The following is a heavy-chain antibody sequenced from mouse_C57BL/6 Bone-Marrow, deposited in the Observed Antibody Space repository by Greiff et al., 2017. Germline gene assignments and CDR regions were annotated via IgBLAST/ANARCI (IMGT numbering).Heavy chain of an antibody. J-gene: IGHJ1*03. V-gene: IGHV1-69*01. CDR1: GYTFTSYW. CDR3: AYDYDGNWYFDV. CDR2: IDPSDSYT. Sequence: QVQLQQPGAELVMPGASVKLSCKASGYTFTSYWMHWVKQRPGQGLEWIGEIDPSDSYTNYNQKFKGKSTLTVDKSSSTAYMQLSSPTSEDSAVYYCAYDYDGNWYFDVWGTGTTVTVSS. D-gene: IGHD2-4*01.